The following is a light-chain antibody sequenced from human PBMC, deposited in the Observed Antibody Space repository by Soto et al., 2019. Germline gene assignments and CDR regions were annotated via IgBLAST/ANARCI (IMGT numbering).Light chain of an antibody. CDR1: QRVSSGY. CDR2: GAS. CDR3: QQYGSSPNT. Sequence: EIVLTQSPGTMSLSPGERATLSCRASQRVSSGYLAWYQQKPGQAARLLIYGASSRGTGIPDWIRGSGSGTDFNLTISRLEREDFAVYYCQQYGSSPNTFGQGTKVDIK. J-gene: IGKJ1*01. V-gene: IGKV3-20*01.